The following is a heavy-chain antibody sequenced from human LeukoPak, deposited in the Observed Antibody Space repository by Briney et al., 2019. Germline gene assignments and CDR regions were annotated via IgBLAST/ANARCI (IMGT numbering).Heavy chain of an antibody. CDR2: IYNSGST. D-gene: IGHD6-19*01. Sequence: SRTLSLTSALSGGSSKAVYYTWIRQPPGKGLEWIGLIYNSGSTNYNPSLKSRVIISADTSKNQFSLKLTSVTAADTAVYYCAREFSDWGQGTLVTVSS. CDR3: AREFSD. CDR1: GGSSKAVY. J-gene: IGHJ4*02. V-gene: IGHV4-59*01.